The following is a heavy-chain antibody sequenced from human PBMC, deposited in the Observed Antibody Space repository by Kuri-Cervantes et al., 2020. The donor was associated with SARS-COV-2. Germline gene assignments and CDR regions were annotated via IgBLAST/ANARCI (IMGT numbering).Heavy chain of an antibody. D-gene: IGHD1-26*01. Sequence: ESLKISCAASGFTFSSYAMSWVRQAPGKGLEWVSAISGSGGSTYYADSVKGRFTISRDNSKNTLYLQMNSLRAEDTAVYYCAKDSRLKWELEEYYFDYWGQGTLVTVSS. CDR3: AKDSRLKWELEEYYFDY. CDR1: GFTFSSYA. J-gene: IGHJ4*02. CDR2: ISGSGGST. V-gene: IGHV3-23*01.